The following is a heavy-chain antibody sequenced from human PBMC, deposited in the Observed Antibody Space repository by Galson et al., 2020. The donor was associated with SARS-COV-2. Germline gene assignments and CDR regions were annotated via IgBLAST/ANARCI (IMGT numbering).Heavy chain of an antibody. CDR2: ISHSGST. V-gene: IGHV4-34*01. CDR1: GGSFSDYS. D-gene: IGHD6-19*01. Sequence: SQTPSLTCAVYGGSFSDYSWTWVRQPPGKGLEWIGEISHSGSTNYSPSLKSRVFMSVDTSKNQFSLKLRSVTAADTAVYYCARGGSRPIMAVDYDYFYMDVWGKGTTVTVSS. CDR3: ARGGSRPIMAVDYDYFYMDV. J-gene: IGHJ6*03.